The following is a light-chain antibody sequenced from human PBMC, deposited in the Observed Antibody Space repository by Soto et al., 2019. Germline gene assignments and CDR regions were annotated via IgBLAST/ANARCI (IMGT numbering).Light chain of an antibody. CDR3: QSYDSSPHVV. J-gene: IGLJ2*01. Sequence: QSVLTQPPSVSGAPGQRVTISCTGRSSNIGAGYDVHWFQQIPGTAPKLFIYVNSNRPSGVPDRFSGSKSGTSASLAITGLQAEDEADYYCQSYDSSPHVVFGGGTKLTVL. V-gene: IGLV1-40*01. CDR2: VNS. CDR1: SSNIGAGYD.